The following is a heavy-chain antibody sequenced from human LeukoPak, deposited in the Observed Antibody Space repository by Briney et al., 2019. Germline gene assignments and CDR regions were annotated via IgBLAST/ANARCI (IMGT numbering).Heavy chain of an antibody. J-gene: IGHJ6*03. V-gene: IGHV4-59*12. D-gene: IGHD3-10*01. CDR3: ARAVGSGSFQTYYYYMDV. CDR1: GGSISSYY. CDR2: IYYSRST. Sequence: SETLSLTCTVSGGSISSYYWSWIRQPPGKGLEWIGYIYYSRSTNYNPSLKSRVTISVDTSKNQFSLKLSSVTAADTAVYYCARAVGSGSFQTYYYYMDVWGKGTTVTISS.